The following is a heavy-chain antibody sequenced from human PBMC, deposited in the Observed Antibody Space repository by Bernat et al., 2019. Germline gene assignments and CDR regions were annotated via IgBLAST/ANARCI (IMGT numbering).Heavy chain of an antibody. CDR1: GGSFSGYY. CDR3: AREGYCSGGSCYSWHNWCDP. V-gene: IGHV4-34*01. CDR2: INHSGST. D-gene: IGHD2-15*01. Sequence: QVQLQQWGAGLLKPSETLSLTCAVYGGSFSGYYWSWIRQPPGKGLEWIGEINHSGSTNYNPSLKSRVTISVDTSKNQFSLKLSSVTAADTAVYYCAREGYCSGGSCYSWHNWCDPWGQGTLVTVSS. J-gene: IGHJ5*02.